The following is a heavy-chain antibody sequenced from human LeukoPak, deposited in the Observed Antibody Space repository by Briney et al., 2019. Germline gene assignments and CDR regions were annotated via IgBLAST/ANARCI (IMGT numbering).Heavy chain of an antibody. CDR3: ARSNSYYDILTGYYKGNYFDY. D-gene: IGHD3-9*01. CDR1: GGSISSGGYY. V-gene: IGHV4-31*03. J-gene: IGHJ4*02. CDR2: IYYSGST. Sequence: PSETLSLTCTVSGGSISSGGYYWSWIRQHPGKGLERIGYIYYSGSTYYNPSLKSRVTISVDTSKNQFSLKLSSVTAADTAVYYCARSNSYYDILTGYYKGNYFDYWGQGTLVTVSS.